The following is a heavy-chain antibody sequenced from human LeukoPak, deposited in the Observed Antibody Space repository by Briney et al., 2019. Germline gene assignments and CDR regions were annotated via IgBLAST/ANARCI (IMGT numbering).Heavy chain of an antibody. Sequence: GGSLRLSCAASGFTFTSFSFNWVRQAPGKGLEWVSSINTVATYIYYADSVRGRFTISRDNAKNSVYLQMDSLRAEDTGVYYCARLRRNGDSGGFYYYYDYWGQGTLVSFSS. J-gene: IGHJ4*02. D-gene: IGHD3-22*01. V-gene: IGHV3-21*01. CDR1: GFTFTSFS. CDR2: INTVATYI. CDR3: ARLRRNGDSGGFYYYYDY.